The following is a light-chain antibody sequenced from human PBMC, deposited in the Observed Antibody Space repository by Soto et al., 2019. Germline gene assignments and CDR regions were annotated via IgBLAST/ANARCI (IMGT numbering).Light chain of an antibody. CDR1: QNVSSY. CDR2: DAS. V-gene: IGKV3-11*01. Sequence: EIVLTQSPATLSLSPGERATLSCRASQNVSSYLAWYQQKPGQAPRLLIYDASNRATGIPARFSGSGSGTDFTLTISSLEPEDFAVYYCQRRSNWPITFGQGTRLPIK. J-gene: IGKJ5*01. CDR3: QRRSNWPIT.